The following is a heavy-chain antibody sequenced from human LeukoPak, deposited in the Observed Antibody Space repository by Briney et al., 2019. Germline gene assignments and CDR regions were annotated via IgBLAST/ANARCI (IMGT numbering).Heavy chain of an antibody. V-gene: IGHV5-51*01. CDR2: IYPGDSDT. Sequence: GESLKISCKGSGYSFTSYWIGCVRQMPRKGLEWMGIIYPGDSDTRYSPSFQGQVTISADKSISTAYLQWSSLKASDTAMYYCARQTHYDLGAFDIWGQGTMVTVSS. CDR1: GYSFTSYW. J-gene: IGHJ3*02. CDR3: ARQTHYDLGAFDI. D-gene: IGHD3-3*01.